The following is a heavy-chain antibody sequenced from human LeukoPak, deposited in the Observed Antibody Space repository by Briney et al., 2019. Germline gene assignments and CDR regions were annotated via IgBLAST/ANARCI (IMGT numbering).Heavy chain of an antibody. D-gene: IGHD6-19*01. CDR3: ATSVSIAVAGTFDY. V-gene: IGHV4-30-2*01. Sequence: SETLSLTCTVSGGSINSGGYSWSWIRQPPGKGLEWIGYIYHSGSTYYNPSLKSRVTISVDRSKNQFSLKLSSVTAADTAVYYCATSVSIAVAGTFDYWGQGTLVTVSS. CDR2: IYHSGST. CDR1: GGSINSGGYS. J-gene: IGHJ4*02.